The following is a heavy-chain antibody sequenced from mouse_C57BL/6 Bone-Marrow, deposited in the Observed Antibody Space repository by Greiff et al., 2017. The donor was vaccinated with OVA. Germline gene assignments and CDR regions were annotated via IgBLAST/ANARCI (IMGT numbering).Heavy chain of an antibody. CDR2: IYPRSGNT. J-gene: IGHJ4*01. Sequence: VQLQQSVAELARPGASVKLSCKASGYTFTSYGISWVKQRTGQGLEWIGEIYPRSGNTYYNEKFKGKATLTADKSSSTAYMELRSLTSEDSAVYFCASLLCYAMDYWGQGTSVTVSS. V-gene: IGHV1-81*01. CDR1: GYTFTSYG. CDR3: ASLLCYAMDY. D-gene: IGHD2-10*01.